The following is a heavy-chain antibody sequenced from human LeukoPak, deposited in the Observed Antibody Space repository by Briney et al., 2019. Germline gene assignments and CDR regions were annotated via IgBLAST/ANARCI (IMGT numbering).Heavy chain of an antibody. CDR2: IRNDGTNK. J-gene: IGHJ6*03. D-gene: IGHD3-3*01. CDR1: GFTFSTYA. Sequence: GGSLRLSCATSGFTFSTYAMHWVRQAPGKGLEWVASIRNDGTNKNHVDSVKGRFTISRDNSKNTLFLQMDSLRPEDTAIYYCAKSWSGYYHYYMDVWGKGTAVTVSS. V-gene: IGHV3-30*02. CDR3: AKSWSGYYHYYMDV.